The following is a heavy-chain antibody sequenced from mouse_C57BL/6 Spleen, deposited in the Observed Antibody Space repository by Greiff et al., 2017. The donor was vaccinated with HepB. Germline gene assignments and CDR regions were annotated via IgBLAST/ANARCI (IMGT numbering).Heavy chain of an antibody. Sequence: EVQLVESGGDLVKPGGSLKLSCAASGFTFSSYGMSWVRQTPDKRLEWVATISSGGSYTYYPDSVKGRFTISRDNAKNTLYLQMSSLKSEDTAMYYCAEGIYYDYDGAWFAYWGQGTLVTVSA. CDR1: GFTFSSYG. CDR2: ISSGGSYT. J-gene: IGHJ3*01. V-gene: IGHV5-6*01. CDR3: AEGIYYDYDGAWFAY. D-gene: IGHD2-4*01.